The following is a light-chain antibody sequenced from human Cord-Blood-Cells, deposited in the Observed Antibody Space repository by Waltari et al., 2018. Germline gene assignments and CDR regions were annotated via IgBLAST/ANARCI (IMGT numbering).Light chain of an antibody. J-gene: IGKJ4*01. Sequence: IQMTESQSSLSASVGDRVTITCQESQDISNYLNWYQQKPGKAPKLLIYDASTLETGVPSRFSGSGSGTDFSITISSQQPEDIATYYCQQYDNLLSLTFGGGTKVEIK. CDR3: QQYDNLLSLT. CDR1: QDISNY. CDR2: DAS. V-gene: IGKV1-33*01.